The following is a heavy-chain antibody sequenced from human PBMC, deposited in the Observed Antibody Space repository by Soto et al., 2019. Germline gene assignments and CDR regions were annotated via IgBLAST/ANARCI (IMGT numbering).Heavy chain of an antibody. CDR2: INPNSGGT. Sequence: VEMVQSGAEVKKPGASVRVSCKASGYTFTDYVIHWVRQAPGQGLEWMGWINPNSGGTNKAQKFQGRVTMTRETAITTVYLDLSRLRADDTDTYYCARDPKMPANAIHDGRWGQGTLVTVSS. J-gene: IGHJ4*02. D-gene: IGHD2-2*01. V-gene: IGHV1-2*02. CDR3: ARDPKMPANAIHDGR. CDR1: GYTFTDYV.